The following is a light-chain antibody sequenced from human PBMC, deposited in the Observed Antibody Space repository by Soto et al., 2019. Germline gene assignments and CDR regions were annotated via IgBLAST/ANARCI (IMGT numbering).Light chain of an antibody. Sequence: QSALTQPASVSDSPGQSITISCIGTSSDIGGFNHVSWHQQHPGKAPKLIIYDVSNRPSGVSNRFSGSKTGNTASLIISGLQAEDEADYYFSSYTTSSSYVFGSGTKLTVL. J-gene: IGLJ1*01. CDR3: SSYTTSSSYV. CDR1: SSDIGGFNH. CDR2: DVS. V-gene: IGLV2-14*03.